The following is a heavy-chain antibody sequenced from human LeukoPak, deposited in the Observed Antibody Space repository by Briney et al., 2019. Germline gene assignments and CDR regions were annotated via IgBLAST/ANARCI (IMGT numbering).Heavy chain of an antibody. V-gene: IGHV3-33*05. CDR3: ARDYYYDSSDYSY. J-gene: IGHJ4*02. Sequence: GRSLRLSCAASGFTFSSYGMHWVRQAPGKGLEWVAVISYDGSNKYYADSVKGRFTISRDNSKNTVYLQMNSLRAEDTAVYYCARDYYYDSSDYSYWGQGTLVTVSS. CDR2: ISYDGSNK. CDR1: GFTFSSYG. D-gene: IGHD3-22*01.